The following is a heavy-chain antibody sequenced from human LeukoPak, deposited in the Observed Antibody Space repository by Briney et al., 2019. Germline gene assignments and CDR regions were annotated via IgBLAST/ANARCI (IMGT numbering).Heavy chain of an antibody. CDR3: ARKVYSFDVFDY. CDR1: GGSISSYY. CDR2: IFHSGTA. Sequence: SETLSLTCTVSGGSISSYYWSWIRQPPGKALEWIGYIFHSGTANYHPSLKSRVTISIDTSENQFSLKRSSVTAADTAVYYCARKVYSFDVFDYWGQGTLVTVSS. V-gene: IGHV4-59*01. D-gene: IGHD2-15*01. J-gene: IGHJ4*02.